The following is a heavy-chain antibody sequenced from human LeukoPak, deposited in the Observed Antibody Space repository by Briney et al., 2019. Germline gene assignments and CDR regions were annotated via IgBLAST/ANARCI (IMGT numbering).Heavy chain of an antibody. Sequence: GASVKVSCKASGYTFTGYYMHWVRQAPGQGLEWMGGIIPIFGTANYAQKFQGRVTITADESTSTAYMELSSLRSEDTAVYYCASGVYSYGLFDYWGQGTLVTVSS. CDR2: IIPIFGTA. J-gene: IGHJ4*02. CDR1: GYTFTGYY. CDR3: ASGVYSYGLFDY. V-gene: IGHV1-69*13. D-gene: IGHD5-18*01.